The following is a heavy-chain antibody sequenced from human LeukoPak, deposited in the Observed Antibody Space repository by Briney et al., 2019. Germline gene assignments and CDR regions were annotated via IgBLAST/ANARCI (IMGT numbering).Heavy chain of an antibody. D-gene: IGHD3-22*01. Sequence: GASVKVSCKVSGYTLTELSIHWVRQAPGKGLEWMGGFDPEDGETIYAQKFQGRVTMTEDTSTDTAYMELSSLRSEDTAVYYCAILPSYDSSGYYFAYWGQGTLVTVSS. CDR2: FDPEDGET. V-gene: IGHV1-24*01. J-gene: IGHJ4*02. CDR1: GYTLTELS. CDR3: AILPSYDSSGYYFAY.